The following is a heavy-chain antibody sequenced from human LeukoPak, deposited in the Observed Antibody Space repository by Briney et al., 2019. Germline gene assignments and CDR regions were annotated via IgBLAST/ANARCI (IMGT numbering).Heavy chain of an antibody. Sequence: SSETLSLTCAVSGGSISSGGYSWSWIRQPPGKGLEWIGYIYHSGSTYYNPSLKSRVTISVDRSKNQFSLKLSSVTAADTAVYYCARVHGARWYFDYWGQGTLVTVSS. CDR2: IYHSGST. CDR3: ARVHGARWYFDY. J-gene: IGHJ4*02. V-gene: IGHV4-30-2*01. CDR1: GGSISSGGYS. D-gene: IGHD3-10*01.